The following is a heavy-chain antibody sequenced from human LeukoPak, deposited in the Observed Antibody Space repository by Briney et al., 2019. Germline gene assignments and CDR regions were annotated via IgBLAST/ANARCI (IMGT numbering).Heavy chain of an antibody. CDR1: GGSISSYY. CDR2: IYYSGST. Sequence: SETLSLTCTVSGGSISSYYWSWIRQPPGKGLEWIGYIYYSGSTNYNPSLKSRVTISVDTSKNQFSLKLSSVTAADTAVYYCARMRVEWYFDLWGRATLVTVSS. V-gene: IGHV4-59*01. J-gene: IGHJ2*01. CDR3: ARMRVEWYFDL.